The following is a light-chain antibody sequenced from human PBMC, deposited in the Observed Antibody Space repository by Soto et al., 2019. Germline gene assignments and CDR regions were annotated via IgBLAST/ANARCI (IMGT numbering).Light chain of an antibody. V-gene: IGKV1-5*01. J-gene: IGKJ2*01. CDR3: QQSRT. CDR2: DVS. Sequence: DIQMTQSPSTLSASVGETVTITCRASQTTNNWLAWYQHKPGKAPELLIYDVSTLESGVPARFSGSGSGTEFTLTINSLQPDDFATYSCQQSRTFGQGTKLEIK. CDR1: QTTNNW.